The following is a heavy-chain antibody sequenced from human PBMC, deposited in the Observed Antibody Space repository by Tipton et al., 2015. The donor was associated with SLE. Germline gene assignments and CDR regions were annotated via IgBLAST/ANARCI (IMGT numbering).Heavy chain of an antibody. CDR3: ATSSRHHYWYFDL. CDR1: GGSISSSSYY. Sequence: LRLSCTVSGGSISSSSYYWGWIRQPPGKGLEWIGSIYYSGSTYYNPSLKSRVTISVDTSKNQFSLKLSSVTAADTAVYYCATSSRHHYWYFDLWGRGTLVTVSS. CDR2: IYYSGST. J-gene: IGHJ2*01. D-gene: IGHD6-13*01. V-gene: IGHV4-39*07.